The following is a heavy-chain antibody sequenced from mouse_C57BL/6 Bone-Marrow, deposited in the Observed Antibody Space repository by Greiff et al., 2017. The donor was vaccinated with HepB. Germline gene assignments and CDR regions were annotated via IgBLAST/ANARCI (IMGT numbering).Heavy chain of an antibody. CDR2: IDPSDSYT. V-gene: IGHV1-50*01. Sequence: QVQLQQSGAELVKPGASVKLSCKASGYTFTSYWMQWVKQRPGQGLEWIGEIDPSDSYTNYNQKFKGKATLTVDTSSSTAYMQLSSLTSEDSAVYYCARYDYWYFDVWGTGTTVTVSS. J-gene: IGHJ1*03. CDR3: ARYDYWYFDV. CDR1: GYTFTSYW. D-gene: IGHD2-3*01.